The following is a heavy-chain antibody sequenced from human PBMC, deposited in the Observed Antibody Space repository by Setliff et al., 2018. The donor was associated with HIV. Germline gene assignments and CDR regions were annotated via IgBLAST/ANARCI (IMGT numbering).Heavy chain of an antibody. CDR1: GFSISSRYY. J-gene: IGHJ4*02. Sequence: PSETLSLTCAVSGFSISSRYYWGWIRQSPGKGLEWIGNIYHTGSSYYNPSLNDRATISLDTSKNQFSLKLNSVTAADTAVYYCARDVRDLVISVYGFWGQGIPVTVSS. CDR3: ARDVRDLVISVYGF. CDR2: IYHTGSS. D-gene: IGHD3-22*01. V-gene: IGHV4-38-2*02.